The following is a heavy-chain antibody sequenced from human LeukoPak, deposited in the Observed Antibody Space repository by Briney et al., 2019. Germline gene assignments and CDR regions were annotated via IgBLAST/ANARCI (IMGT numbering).Heavy chain of an antibody. D-gene: IGHD6-19*01. J-gene: IGHJ4*02. CDR1: GFTFSNYG. CDR2: MSGSGGST. V-gene: IGHV3-23*01. CDR3: AKDQGTGSSGWYVHY. Sequence: GGSLRLSCAASGFTFSNYGMSWVRQAPGKGLEWVSGMSGSGGSTYYADSVKGRFTISRDNSKNTLYLQMNSLRAEDTAVYYCAKDQGTGSSGWYVHYWGQGTLVTVSS.